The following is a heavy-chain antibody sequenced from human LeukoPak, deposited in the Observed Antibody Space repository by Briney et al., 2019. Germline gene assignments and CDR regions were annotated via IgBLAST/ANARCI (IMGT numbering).Heavy chain of an antibody. CDR3: AAGAGGVSFRKY. CDR2: IYYTGNT. CDR1: GGSISNYY. Sequence: SETLSLTCIVSGGSISNYYWSWFRQPPGKGLEWIGYIYYTGNTNYNPSLKSRVTISLDTSKTQFSLNLNSVTAADTAVYYCAAGAGGVSFRKYWGQGTLVTVSS. V-gene: IGHV4-59*01. J-gene: IGHJ4*02. D-gene: IGHD2-8*02.